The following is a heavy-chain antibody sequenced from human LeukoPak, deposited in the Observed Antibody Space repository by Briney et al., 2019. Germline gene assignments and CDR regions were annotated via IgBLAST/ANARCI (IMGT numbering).Heavy chain of an antibody. J-gene: IGHJ5*02. Sequence: PGGSLRLSCAASGFTFSSYSMNWVRQAPGKGLEWVSSISSSSSYIYYADSVKGRFTISRDNAKNSLYLQMNSLRAEDTAVYYCARDGEDSSGYYHENWFDPWGQGTLVTVSS. CDR2: ISSSSSYI. CDR3: ARDGEDSSGYYHENWFDP. D-gene: IGHD3-22*01. V-gene: IGHV3-21*01. CDR1: GFTFSSYS.